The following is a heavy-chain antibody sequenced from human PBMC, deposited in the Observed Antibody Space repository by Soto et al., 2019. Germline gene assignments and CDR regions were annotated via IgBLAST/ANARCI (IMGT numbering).Heavy chain of an antibody. CDR1: GYTFTSYG. CDR2: ISAYNGNT. Sequence: QVQLVQSGAEVKKPGASVKVSCKASGYTFTSYGISWVRQAPGQGLEWLGWISAYNGNTNYAQKLQGRVTMTTDTYTSTAYMELRSLRSDDTAVYYCARMGVGDFWSGYYSAEYFQHWGQGTLVTVSS. V-gene: IGHV1-18*04. J-gene: IGHJ1*01. CDR3: ARMGVGDFWSGYYSAEYFQH. D-gene: IGHD3-3*01.